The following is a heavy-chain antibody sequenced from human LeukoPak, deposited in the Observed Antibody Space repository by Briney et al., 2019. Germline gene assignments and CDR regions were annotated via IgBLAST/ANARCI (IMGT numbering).Heavy chain of an antibody. CDR3: ARVDYSDYKALAFDI. Sequence: KASQTLSLTCALSGDSVSSNSGAWNWIRQSPSRGLEWLGRTYYRSKWYHDYAVSVKSRITIDSDTSKNQFSLHLKSVTPEDTAVYYCARVDYSDYKALAFDIWGQGTMVTISS. D-gene: IGHD4-11*01. V-gene: IGHV6-1*01. CDR2: TYYRSKWYH. CDR1: GDSVSSNSGA. J-gene: IGHJ3*02.